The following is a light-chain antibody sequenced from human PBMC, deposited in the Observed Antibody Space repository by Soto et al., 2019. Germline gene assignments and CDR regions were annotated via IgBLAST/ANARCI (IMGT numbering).Light chain of an antibody. Sequence: QSALTQPPSASGSPGQSVTIPCTGTNSDVGGYNYVSWYQQYPGKAPKLIIYEVTRRPSGVPNRFSGSKSGNTASLTVSRLQADDEAYYYSSTCGSGNDDVFGAGTQLTVL. CDR3: STCGSGNDDV. J-gene: IGLJ2*01. CDR2: EVT. CDR1: NSDVGGYNY. V-gene: IGLV2-8*01.